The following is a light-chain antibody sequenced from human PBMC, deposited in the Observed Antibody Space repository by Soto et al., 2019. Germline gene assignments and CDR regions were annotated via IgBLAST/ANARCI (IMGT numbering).Light chain of an antibody. J-gene: IGLJ2*01. Sequence: QPVLTQSPSASASLGASVKLTCSLSSGHSSYAIAWHQQRPEKGPRYLMKVNSDGSHSKGDGIPDRFSGSSSGAERYLSISSLQSEDEADYYCQTWDTGIRVFGGGTQLTVL. V-gene: IGLV4-69*01. CDR3: QTWDTGIRV. CDR1: SGHSSYA. CDR2: VNSDGSH.